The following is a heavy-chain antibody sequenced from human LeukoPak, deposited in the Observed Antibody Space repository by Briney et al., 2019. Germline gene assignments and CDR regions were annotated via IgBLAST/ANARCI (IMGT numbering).Heavy chain of an antibody. CDR1: GFTFDDYA. CDR3: AKAARDAADAFDI. V-gene: IGHV3-9*01. Sequence: GRSLRLSCAASGFTFDDYAMHWVRQAPGKGLEWVSGISWNSGSIGYADSVKGRFTISRDNAKNSLYLQMNSLRAEDTALYYCAKAARDAADAFDIWGQGTMVTVSP. J-gene: IGHJ3*02. CDR2: ISWNSGSI. D-gene: IGHD5-24*01.